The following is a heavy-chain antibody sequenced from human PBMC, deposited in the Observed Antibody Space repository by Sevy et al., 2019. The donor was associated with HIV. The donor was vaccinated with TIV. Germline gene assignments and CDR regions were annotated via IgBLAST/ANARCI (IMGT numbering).Heavy chain of an antibody. Sequence: GGSLRLSCAASGFTFSRYGMHWVRQAPGKGLEWVAVISYDGSNKYYADSVKGRFTISRDNSKNTLYLQMNSLRAEDTAVYYCAKTLGVAGYFDYWGQGTLVTVSS. CDR1: GFTFSRYG. CDR3: AKTLGVAGYFDY. J-gene: IGHJ4*02. V-gene: IGHV3-30*18. CDR2: ISYDGSNK. D-gene: IGHD2-15*01.